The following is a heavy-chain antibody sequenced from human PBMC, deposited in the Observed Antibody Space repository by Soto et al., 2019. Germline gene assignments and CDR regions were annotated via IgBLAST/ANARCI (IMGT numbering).Heavy chain of an antibody. D-gene: IGHD2-15*01. CDR2: IYWDDDK. CDR1: GFSLGTYGVG. J-gene: IGHJ2*01. Sequence: QITLNESGPTLVKPTQTLTLTCTFSGFSLGTYGVGVGWIRQPPGEALEWLALIYWDDDKRYSPSLKSSLTITKDACKRQVFLTLHNLDPVDTAKYYFAHRGGGIGDWYLDLWVRGTPVIVSS. V-gene: IGHV2-5*02. CDR3: AHRGGGIGDWYLDL.